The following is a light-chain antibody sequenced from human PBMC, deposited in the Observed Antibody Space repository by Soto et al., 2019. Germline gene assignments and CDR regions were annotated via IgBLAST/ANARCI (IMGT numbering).Light chain of an antibody. V-gene: IGKV1-5*03. Sequence: MTQSPSTLSGSEGDRVTIPCRASQTISSWLAWYQQKPGKAPKLLIYKASTLKSGVPSRFSGSGSGTEFTLTISSLQPDDFATYYCQQYNSYSEAFGQG. CDR2: KAS. CDR1: QTISSW. CDR3: QQYNSYSEA. J-gene: IGKJ1*01.